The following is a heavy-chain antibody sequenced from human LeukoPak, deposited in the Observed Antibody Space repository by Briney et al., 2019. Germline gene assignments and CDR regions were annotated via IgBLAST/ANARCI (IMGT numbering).Heavy chain of an antibody. V-gene: IGHV5-51*01. CDR3: AKTAYSGYEFDY. Sequence: KVSCKASGYTFASYWIGWVRQMPGKGLEWIGIIFPGDSDTRYSPSFHGQVTISADTSISATYLQWSSLEASDTAMYYCAKTAYSGYEFDYWGQGTLVTVSS. CDR2: IFPGDSDT. D-gene: IGHD5-12*01. CDR1: GYTFASYW. J-gene: IGHJ4*02.